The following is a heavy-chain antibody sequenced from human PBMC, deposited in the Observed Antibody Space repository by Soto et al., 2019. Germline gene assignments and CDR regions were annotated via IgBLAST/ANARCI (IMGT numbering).Heavy chain of an antibody. CDR1: GFSLTTSGVG. Sequence: QITLNESGPTQVKPRQTLTLTCTFSGFSLTTSGVGVGWIRQSPGKAPEWLALIYWDDDKRYSPSLKSRLTTTTDTSNKQVVLLMADLVPPDNATYYCAPRVLLPVVGLVTTTAAYFDVWGQGTPVAVSS. V-gene: IGHV2-5*02. D-gene: IGHD3-3*01. CDR2: IYWDDDK. J-gene: IGHJ4*02. CDR3: APRVLLPVVGLVTTTAAYFDV.